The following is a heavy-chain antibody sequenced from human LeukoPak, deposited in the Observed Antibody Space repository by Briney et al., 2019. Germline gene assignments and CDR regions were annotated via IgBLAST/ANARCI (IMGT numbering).Heavy chain of an antibody. CDR3: ARSTYYYDSNFDY. J-gene: IGHJ4*02. CDR1: GGSISSYY. Sequence: PSETLSLTCTVSGGSISSYYWSWIRQPPGKGLEWIGYIYYSGSTNYNPSLKSRVTISVDTSKNQFSLKLSSVTAADTAVYYCARSTYYYDSNFDYWGQGTLVTVSS. V-gene: IGHV4-59*01. D-gene: IGHD3-22*01. CDR2: IYYSGST.